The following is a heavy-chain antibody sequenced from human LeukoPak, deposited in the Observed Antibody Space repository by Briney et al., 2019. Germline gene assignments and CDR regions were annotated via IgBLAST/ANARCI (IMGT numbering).Heavy chain of an antibody. CDR1: GFTFSSYG. CDR3: AREGDYGDYSRAFDI. CDR2: IWYDGSNK. D-gene: IGHD4-17*01. Sequence: PGGSLRLSCAASGFTFSSYGMHWVRQAPGKGLEWVAVIWYDGSNKYYADSVKGRFTVSRDNSKNMLYLQMNSLRAEDTAVYYCAREGDYGDYSRAFDIWGQGTMVTVSS. V-gene: IGHV3-33*01. J-gene: IGHJ3*02.